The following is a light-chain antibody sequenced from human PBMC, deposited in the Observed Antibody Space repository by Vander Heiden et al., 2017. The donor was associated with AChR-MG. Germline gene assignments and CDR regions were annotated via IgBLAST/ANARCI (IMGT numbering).Light chain of an antibody. Sequence: QSALTQPASVSGSPGQSITVSCTGTSSDVGGYNYVSWLQQHPGKAPKLMIYDVSRRPSGVSNRFSGSKSGNTASLTISGLQAEDEADYYCSSYTSSSTPYVFGTGTKVTVL. V-gene: IGLV2-14*03. J-gene: IGLJ1*01. CDR1: SSDVGGYNY. CDR2: DVS. CDR3: SSYTSSSTPYV.